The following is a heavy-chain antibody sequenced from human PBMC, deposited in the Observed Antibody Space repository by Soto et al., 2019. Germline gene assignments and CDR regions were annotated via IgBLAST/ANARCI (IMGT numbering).Heavy chain of an antibody. J-gene: IGHJ6*02. CDR1: GYTFTSYD. Sequence: QVQLVQSGAEVKKPGASVKVSCKASGYTFTSYDINWVRQATGQGLEWMGWMNPNSGNTGYAQKFQGRVTMTRNTSISTAYMELSSLRSEDTAIYYCARRGYSSSWHYYHYYGMDVWGQGTTVTVSS. D-gene: IGHD6-13*01. V-gene: IGHV1-8*01. CDR2: MNPNSGNT. CDR3: ARRGYSSSWHYYHYYGMDV.